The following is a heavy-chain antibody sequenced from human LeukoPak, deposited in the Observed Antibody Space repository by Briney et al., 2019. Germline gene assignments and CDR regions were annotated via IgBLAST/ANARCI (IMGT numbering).Heavy chain of an antibody. D-gene: IGHD2-21*02. CDR3: AKGERAYCGGDCYYDY. CDR2: ISGSGGST. J-gene: IGHJ4*02. CDR1: GFTFSSYA. V-gene: IGHV3-23*01. Sequence: LPGGSLRLSCAASGFTFSSYAMSWLRQAPGKGLEWVSAISGSGGSTYYADSVKGRFTISRDNSKNTLYLQMNSLRAEDTAVYYCAKGERAYCGGDCYYDYWGQGTLVTVSS.